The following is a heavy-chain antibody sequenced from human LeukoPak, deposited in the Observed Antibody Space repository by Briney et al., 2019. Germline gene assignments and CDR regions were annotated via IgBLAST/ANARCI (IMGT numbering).Heavy chain of an antibody. CDR2: ISGSGGST. CDR3: DYYDSSGYPRNDY. CDR1: GFTFSSYA. V-gene: IGHV3-23*01. Sequence: GGSLRLSCAASGFTFSSYAMSWVRQAPGKGLEWVSAISGSGGSTYYADSVKGRFTISRDNSKNTLYLQMNSLRAEGTAVYYCDYYDSSGYPRNDYWGQGTLVTVSS. D-gene: IGHD3-22*01. J-gene: IGHJ4*02.